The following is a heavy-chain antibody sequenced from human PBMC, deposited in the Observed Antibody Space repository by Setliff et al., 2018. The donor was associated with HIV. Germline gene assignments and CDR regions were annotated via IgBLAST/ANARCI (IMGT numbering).Heavy chain of an antibody. Sequence: SETLSLTCTVSGGSIGIRSYFWGWIRQPPGKGLEWIGYIYYSGSTYYNPSLKTRVTISVDGSKNQFSLKLKSVTAADTAVYYCARWHPPYGFWEEDYWGQGTLVTVSS. CDR3: ARWHPPYGFWEEDY. V-gene: IGHV4-39*01. J-gene: IGHJ4*02. CDR1: GGSIGIRSYF. CDR2: IYYSGST. D-gene: IGHD3-10*01.